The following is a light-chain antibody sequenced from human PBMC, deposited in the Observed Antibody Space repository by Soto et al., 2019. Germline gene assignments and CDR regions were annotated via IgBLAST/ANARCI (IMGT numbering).Light chain of an antibody. CDR2: ETS. CDR3: QQTRSYPST. V-gene: IGKV1-9*01. Sequence: QLPRSPSSLYAAEGDRGSTTCRASEEIDSYLAWYQQRPGKVPQLLIYETSILQSGVSSRFSGSGSGTGFTLTISSLQAEDFATYYCQQTRSYPSTFGGGTKVDIK. CDR1: EEIDSY. J-gene: IGKJ4*01.